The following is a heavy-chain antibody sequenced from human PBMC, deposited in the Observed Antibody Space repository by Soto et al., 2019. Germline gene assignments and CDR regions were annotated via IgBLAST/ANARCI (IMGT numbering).Heavy chain of an antibody. CDR2: ISGSGEST. D-gene: IGHD3-22*01. CDR3: AKDAPFESSGYPFDP. V-gene: IGHV3-23*01. Sequence: PGASLKISCAASGFTFSSYAMSWVRQAPGKGLEWVSTISGSGESTYYADSVKGRFSISRDNSKSTLYLQMDSLRAEDAAVYYCAKDAPFESSGYPFDPWGQGTLVTVSS. J-gene: IGHJ5*02. CDR1: GFTFSSYA.